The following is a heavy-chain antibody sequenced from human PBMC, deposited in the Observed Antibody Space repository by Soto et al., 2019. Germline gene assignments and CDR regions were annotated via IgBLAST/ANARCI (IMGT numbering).Heavy chain of an antibody. Sequence: EVQLLESGGGLVQPGGSLRLSCAASGFIFSSYAMNWVRQAPGKGLEWVSGISGGGGSTYYADYVKGRFTISRDNSKNTLYLQMDSLRAEDTAVYYCAKARVPSAPDARNFDYWGQGTLVTVSS. J-gene: IGHJ4*02. V-gene: IGHV3-23*01. CDR1: GFIFSSYA. CDR3: AKARVPSAPDARNFDY. CDR2: ISGGGGST. D-gene: IGHD2-2*01.